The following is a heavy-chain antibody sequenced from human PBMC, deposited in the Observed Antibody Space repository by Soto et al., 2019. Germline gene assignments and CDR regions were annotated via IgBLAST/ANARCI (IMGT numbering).Heavy chain of an antibody. Sequence: ASVKVSCKASGYTFTSYGISWVRQAPGQGLEWMGWISAYNGNTNYAQKLQGRVTMTTDTSTSTAYMELRSLRSDDTAVYYCARAPVTMQYYYYYMDVWGKGTTVTVSS. CDR3: ARAPVTMQYYYYYMDV. V-gene: IGHV1-18*01. J-gene: IGHJ6*03. D-gene: IGHD4-17*01. CDR1: GYTFTSYG. CDR2: ISAYNGNT.